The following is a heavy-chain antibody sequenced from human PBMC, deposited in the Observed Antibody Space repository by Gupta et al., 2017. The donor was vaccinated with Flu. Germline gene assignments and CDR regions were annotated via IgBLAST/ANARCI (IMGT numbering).Heavy chain of an antibody. Sequence: QVQLVESGGGVVQPGRSLRLSCAASGFTFSSYGMHWVRQAPGKGLEWVAVISYDGSNKYYADSVKGRFTISRDNSKNTLYLQMNSLRAEDTAVYYCANGGEDYGGNSSFDYWGQGTLVTVSS. D-gene: IGHD4-17*01. CDR1: GFTFSSYG. CDR2: ISYDGSNK. J-gene: IGHJ4*02. CDR3: ANGGEDYGGNSSFDY. V-gene: IGHV3-30*18.